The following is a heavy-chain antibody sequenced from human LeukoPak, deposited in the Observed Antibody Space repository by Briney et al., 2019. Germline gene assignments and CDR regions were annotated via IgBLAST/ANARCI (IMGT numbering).Heavy chain of an antibody. J-gene: IGHJ3*02. CDR2: IRYDGSNK. V-gene: IGHV3-30*02. CDR3: ARGRYYYDSSGYRTDAFDI. Sequence: PGGSLRLSCAASGFTFSSYGMHWVRQAPGKGLEWVAFIRYDGSNKYYADSVKGRFTISRDNSKNTLYLQMNSLRAEDTAVYYCARGRYYYDSSGYRTDAFDIWGQGTMVTVSS. CDR1: GFTFSSYG. D-gene: IGHD3-22*01.